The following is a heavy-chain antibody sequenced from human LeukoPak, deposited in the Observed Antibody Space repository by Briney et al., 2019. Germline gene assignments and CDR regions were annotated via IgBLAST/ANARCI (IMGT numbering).Heavy chain of an antibody. J-gene: IGHJ3*01. CDR1: GYTFTNYT. Sequence: PLASVTVSCKASGYTFTNYTIHWVRQAPGQSLEWMGWISVGRGDSKCSQEFQGRVTLTRDTSATTAYLEVSSLRPEDMAVYYCARERGIRDAFDFWGQGTMVTVSS. V-gene: IGHV1-3*03. CDR2: ISVGRGDS. D-gene: IGHD1-14*01. CDR3: ARERGIRDAFDF.